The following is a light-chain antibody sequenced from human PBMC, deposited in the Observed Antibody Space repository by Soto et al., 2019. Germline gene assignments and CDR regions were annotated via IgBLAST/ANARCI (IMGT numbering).Light chain of an antibody. J-gene: IGKJ1*01. CDR1: QSISSW. CDR3: QQSNSYPWT. Sequence: DIQMTQSPSTLSASVGDRVTITCRASQSISSWLAWYQQKPGKAPKLLIYDASSLESGVPSRFSGSGSGTEFTLTNSSVQPDDFATYYCQQSNSYPWTFGQGTKVEIK. CDR2: DAS. V-gene: IGKV1-5*01.